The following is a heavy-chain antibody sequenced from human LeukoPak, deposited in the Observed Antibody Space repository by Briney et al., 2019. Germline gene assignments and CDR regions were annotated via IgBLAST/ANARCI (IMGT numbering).Heavy chain of an antibody. CDR3: ARQIYYDSSAYDY. V-gene: IGHV4-39*01. J-gene: IGHJ4*02. CDR1: GDSISSSSYY. D-gene: IGHD3-22*01. CDR2: IYYSGST. Sequence: SETLSVTCTDSGDSISSSSYYWGWIRQPPGKGLEWIGSIYYSGSTYYNPSLKSRVTISVDTSKNQFSLKQSSLTAADTAIYYCARQIYYDSSAYDYWGQGTLVTVSS.